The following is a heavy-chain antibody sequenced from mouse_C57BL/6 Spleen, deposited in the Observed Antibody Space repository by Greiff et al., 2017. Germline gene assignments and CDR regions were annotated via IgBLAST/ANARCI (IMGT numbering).Heavy chain of an antibody. CDR3: ARSYYGSREFAY. CDR1: GYTFTSYW. D-gene: IGHD1-1*01. J-gene: IGHJ3*01. CDR2: IYPGSGST. Sequence: QVQLQQPGAELVKPGASVKMSCKASGYTFTSYWITWVKQRPGQGLEWIGDIYPGSGSTNYNEKFKSKATLTVDTSSSTAYMQLSSLTSEDSAVYDCARSYYGSREFAYWGQGTLVTVSA. V-gene: IGHV1-55*01.